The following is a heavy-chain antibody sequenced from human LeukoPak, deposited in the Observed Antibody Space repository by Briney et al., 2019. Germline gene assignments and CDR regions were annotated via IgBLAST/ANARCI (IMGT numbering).Heavy chain of an antibody. CDR2: INHSGST. CDR1: GGSFSGYY. CDR3: ASPMGDY. Sequence: PSETLSLTCAVYGGSFSGYYWSWIRQPPGKGLEWIGEINHSGSTSYNPSLKSRVTISVDTSKNQFSLKLSSVTAADTAVYYCASPMGDYWGQGTLVTVSS. J-gene: IGHJ4*02. V-gene: IGHV4-34*01.